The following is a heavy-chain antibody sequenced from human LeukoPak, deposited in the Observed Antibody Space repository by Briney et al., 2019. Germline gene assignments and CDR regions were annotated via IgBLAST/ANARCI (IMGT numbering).Heavy chain of an antibody. Sequence: ASVKVSCKASGYTFTGYYMHWVRQAPGQGLEWMGWINPNSGGTNYAQKFQGRVTMTRDTSISTAYMELSSLRSEDTAVYYCASTEGIGYSYGYTRWDYYYMDVWGKGTTVTISS. V-gene: IGHV1-2*02. CDR3: ASTEGIGYSYGYTRWDYYYMDV. CDR1: GYTFTGYY. J-gene: IGHJ6*03. D-gene: IGHD5-18*01. CDR2: INPNSGGT.